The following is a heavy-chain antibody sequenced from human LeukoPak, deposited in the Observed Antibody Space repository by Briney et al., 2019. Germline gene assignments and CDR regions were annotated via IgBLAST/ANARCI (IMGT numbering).Heavy chain of an antibody. J-gene: IGHJ4*02. Sequence: SGGSLRLSCAASGFTVSSYSMNWVRQAPGKGLEWVSSISSTSSYIYYADSVKGRFTISRDNAKNSLYLQMNSLRAEDTAVYYCARVNGIAAAVPFDYWGQGTLVTVS. V-gene: IGHV3-21*01. CDR3: ARVNGIAAAVPFDY. CDR2: ISSTSSYI. CDR1: GFTVSSYS. D-gene: IGHD6-13*01.